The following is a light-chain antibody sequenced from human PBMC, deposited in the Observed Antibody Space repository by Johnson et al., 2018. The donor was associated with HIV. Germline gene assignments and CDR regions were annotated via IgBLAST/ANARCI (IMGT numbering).Light chain of an antibody. CDR1: SSNIGNSY. J-gene: IGLJ1*01. V-gene: IGLV1-51*01. CDR2: DNN. Sequence: QSVLTQPPSVSAAPGQKVTISCSGSSSNIGNSYVSWYQQLPGTAPKLLIYDNNKLPSGIPDRFSGSKSGTSATLGITGLQTGDEADYYCGTWDSSLSAGGVFGTGTKVTVL. CDR3: GTWDSSLSAGGV.